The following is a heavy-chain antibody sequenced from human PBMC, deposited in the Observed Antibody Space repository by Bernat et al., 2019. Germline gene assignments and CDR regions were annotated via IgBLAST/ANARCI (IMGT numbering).Heavy chain of an antibody. Sequence: EVQVVESGGGLVQPGGSLRLSCAASGFTFSNYWMHWVRQAPGKGLVWVSRMDTDGSRTNYADSVKGRFTISRDNSKNTLYLQMNSLSAEDTAVYYCVREWGSFYGSGTYSYYFDYWGQGTLVTVSS. J-gene: IGHJ4*02. D-gene: IGHD3-10*01. CDR2: MDTDGSRT. CDR3: VREWGSFYGSGTYSYYFDY. V-gene: IGHV3-74*01. CDR1: GFTFSNYW.